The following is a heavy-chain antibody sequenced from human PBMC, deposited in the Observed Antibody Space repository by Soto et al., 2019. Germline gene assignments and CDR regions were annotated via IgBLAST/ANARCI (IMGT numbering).Heavy chain of an antibody. CDR3: ARGLRWLLPYFDY. CDR2: INHSGST. D-gene: IGHD1-26*01. CDR1: GGSFSGYY. Sequence: ASETLSLTCAVYGGSFSGYYWSWIRQPPGKGLEWIGEINHSGSTNYNPSLKSRVTISVDTSKNQFSLKLSSVTAADTAVYYCARGLRWLLPYFDYWGQGTLVTVSS. V-gene: IGHV4-34*01. J-gene: IGHJ4*02.